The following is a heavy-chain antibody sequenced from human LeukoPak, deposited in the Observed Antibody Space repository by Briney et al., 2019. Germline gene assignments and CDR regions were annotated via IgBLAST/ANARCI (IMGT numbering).Heavy chain of an antibody. Sequence: GGSLRLSCAASGFTFANYAMSWVRQAPGKGLEWVAVIWYDGSNKYYADSVKGRFTISRDNSKNTLYLQMNSLRAEDTAVYYCARDSTLTFIVGATTLDYWGQGTLVTVSS. CDR1: GFTFANYA. V-gene: IGHV3-33*08. J-gene: IGHJ4*02. CDR2: IWYDGSNK. CDR3: ARDSTLTFIVGATTLDY. D-gene: IGHD1-26*01.